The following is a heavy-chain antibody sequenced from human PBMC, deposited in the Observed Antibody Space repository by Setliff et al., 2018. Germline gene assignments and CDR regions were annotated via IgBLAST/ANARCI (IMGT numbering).Heavy chain of an antibody. CDR3: ARVGPYYYGSGSS. Sequence: SETLSLTCAVYGGSFSGYYWSWIRQPPGKGLEWIGEINHSGSTNYNPSLKSRVTISVDTSKNQFSLKLSSVTAEDTAVYYCARVGPYYYGSGSSWGQGTLVTVSS. D-gene: IGHD3-10*01. V-gene: IGHV4-34*01. J-gene: IGHJ5*02. CDR2: INHSGST. CDR1: GGSFSGYY.